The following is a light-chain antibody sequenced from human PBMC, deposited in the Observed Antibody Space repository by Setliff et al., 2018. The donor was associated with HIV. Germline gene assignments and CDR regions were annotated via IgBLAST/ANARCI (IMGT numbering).Light chain of an antibody. CDR3: ATWDDRLNGVV. V-gene: IGLV1-44*01. J-gene: IGLJ2*01. CDR1: NSNVGSNP. CDR2: YDG. Sequence: QSVLSQPPSTSGTPGQRVTISCSGGNSNVGSNPVNWCQHLPGTAPKLLIYYDGRRPSGVPDRFSVSKSGTSASLAISGLQSDDEGDYYCATWDDRLNGVVFGEGTKVTVL.